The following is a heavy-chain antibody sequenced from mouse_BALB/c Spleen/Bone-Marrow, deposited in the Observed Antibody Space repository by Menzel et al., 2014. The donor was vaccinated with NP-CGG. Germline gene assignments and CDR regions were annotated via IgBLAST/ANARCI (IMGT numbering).Heavy chain of an antibody. CDR1: GFSLTSFG. V-gene: IGHV2-9*02. J-gene: IGHJ2*01. Sequence: QVQLKESGPGLVAPSQSLSITCTVSGFSLTSFGVHWVRQPPGKGPEWLGVIWAGGSTNYNSALMSRLSISKDNSQSQVFLKMNSLQTGDSAIYYCARAGSGFFDFWGQGTTLIVSS. CDR3: ARAGSGFFDF. CDR2: IWAGGST. D-gene: IGHD3-1*01.